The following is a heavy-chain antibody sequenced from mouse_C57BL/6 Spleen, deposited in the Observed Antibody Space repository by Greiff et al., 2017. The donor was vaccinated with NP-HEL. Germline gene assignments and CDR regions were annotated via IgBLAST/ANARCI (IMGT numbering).Heavy chain of an antibody. CDR1: GFTFSSYA. D-gene: IGHD1-1*01. J-gene: IGHJ2*01. V-gene: IGHV5-9-1*02. Sequence: EVKLVESGEGLVKPGGSLKLSCAASGFTFSSYAMSWVRQTPEKRLEWVAYISSGGDYIYYADTVKGRFTISRDNARNTLYLQMSSLKSADTAMYYCTRDQVYYYGSSYSYYFDYWGQGTTLTVSS. CDR3: TRDQVYYYGSSYSYYFDY. CDR2: ISSGGDYI.